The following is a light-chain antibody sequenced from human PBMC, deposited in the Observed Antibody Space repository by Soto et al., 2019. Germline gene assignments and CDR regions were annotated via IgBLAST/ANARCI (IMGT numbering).Light chain of an antibody. J-gene: IGKJ2*01. CDR2: KAS. V-gene: IGKV1-5*03. Sequence: DIQMTQSPSTLSASIGDRVTITCRASQSISDWLAWYQQKPGKAPRLLIYKASILENGVPSRFSGSGSGTEFILTISSLQPDDFATYYCQQYDSHSPGNTFGQGTKLEIK. CDR1: QSISDW. CDR3: QQYDSHSPGNT.